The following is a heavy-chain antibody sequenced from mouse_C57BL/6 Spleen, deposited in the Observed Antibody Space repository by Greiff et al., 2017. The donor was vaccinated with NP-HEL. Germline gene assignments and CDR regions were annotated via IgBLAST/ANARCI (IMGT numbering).Heavy chain of an antibody. J-gene: IGHJ4*01. Sequence: QVQLQQPGAELVMPGASVKLSCKASGYTFTSYWIHWVKQRPGQGLEWIGEIDPSDSYTNYNQKFKGKSTFTVDKSSSTAYMQLSSLTSEDSAVYYCARNYDWEMDYWGQGTSVTVSS. V-gene: IGHV1-69*01. D-gene: IGHD2-4*01. CDR1: GYTFTSYW. CDR2: IDPSDSYT. CDR3: ARNYDWEMDY.